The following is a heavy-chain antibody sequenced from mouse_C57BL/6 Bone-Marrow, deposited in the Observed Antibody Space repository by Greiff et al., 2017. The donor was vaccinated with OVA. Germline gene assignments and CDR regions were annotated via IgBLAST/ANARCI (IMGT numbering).Heavy chain of an antibody. Sequence: DVMLVESGGGLVQPKGSLKLSCAASGFSFNTYAMNWVRQAPGKGLEWVARIRSKSNNYATYYADSVKDRFTISRDDSESMLYLQMNNLKTEDTAMYYCVRPYYYGSSYDAMDYWGQGTSVTVSS. CDR2: IRSKSNNYAT. D-gene: IGHD1-1*01. V-gene: IGHV10-1*01. CDR3: VRPYYYGSSYDAMDY. J-gene: IGHJ4*01. CDR1: GFSFNTYA.